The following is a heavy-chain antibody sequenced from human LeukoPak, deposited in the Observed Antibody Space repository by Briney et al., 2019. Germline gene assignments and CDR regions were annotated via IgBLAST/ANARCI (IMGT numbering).Heavy chain of an antibody. CDR1: GGSISSYY. J-gene: IGHJ4*02. V-gene: IGHV4-59*12. CDR3: ARGPLLDY. Sequence: SETLSLTCTVSGGSISSYYWSWIRQPPGKGLEWIGYIYYSGSTNYNPSLKSRVTISVDTSKNQFSLKLSSVTAADTAVYYCARGPLLDYWGQGTLVTVSS. CDR2: IYYSGST.